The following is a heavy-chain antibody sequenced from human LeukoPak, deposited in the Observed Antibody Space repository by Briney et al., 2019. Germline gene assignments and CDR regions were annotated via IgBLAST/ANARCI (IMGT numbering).Heavy chain of an antibody. J-gene: IGHJ4*02. CDR3: ARDVVAVAGPSFDY. D-gene: IGHD6-19*01. CDR1: GFTFSSYL. Sequence: GGSLRLSCAASGFTFSSYLISWGRPAPGEGLGGVANIKQDGSEKYYVDSVKGRFTISRDNAKNSLYLQMNSLRAEDTAVYYCARDVVAVAGPSFDYWGQGTLVTVSS. V-gene: IGHV3-7*01. CDR2: IKQDGSEK.